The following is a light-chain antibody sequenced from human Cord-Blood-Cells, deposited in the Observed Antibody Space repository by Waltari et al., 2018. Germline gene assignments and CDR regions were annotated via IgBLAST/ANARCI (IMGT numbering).Light chain of an antibody. Sequence: DIVMTQSPDSLAVSLGERATINCKSSQSVLYSSNNKNYLAWYQQKPGQPPKLRIYWASTREAGVPDRFRGSGSGTECTLTFGSLQAEDVAVYYCQQYDSTPYRFCQGTKLEIK. J-gene: IGKJ2*03. CDR2: WAS. CDR1: QSVLYSSNNKNY. CDR3: QQYDSTPYR. V-gene: IGKV4-1*01.